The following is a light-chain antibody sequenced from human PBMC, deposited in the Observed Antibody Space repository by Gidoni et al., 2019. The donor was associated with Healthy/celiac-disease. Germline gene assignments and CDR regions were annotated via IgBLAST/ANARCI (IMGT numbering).Light chain of an antibody. Sequence: ETVLTQSTGTLSLSPGERATLSCRASQSVSSSYLAWYQQKPGQAPRLLIYGASSRATGIPDRFSGSGCGTDFTLTISRLEPEDFAVYYCQQYGSSPPCSFGQGTKLEIK. V-gene: IGKV3-20*01. CDR2: GAS. CDR3: QQYGSSPPCS. CDR1: QSVSSSY. J-gene: IGKJ2*04.